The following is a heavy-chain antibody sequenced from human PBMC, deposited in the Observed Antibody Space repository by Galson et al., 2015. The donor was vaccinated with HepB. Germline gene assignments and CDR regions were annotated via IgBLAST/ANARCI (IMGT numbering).Heavy chain of an antibody. CDR3: ARDHSPPDYGDVYYGMDV. CDR2: TYYRSKWYN. J-gene: IGHJ6*02. Sequence: CAISEDSVSSNSAAWNWIRQSPSRGLEWLGRTYYRSKWYNDYAVSVKSRITINPDTSKNQFSLQLNSVTPEDTAVYYCARDHSPPDYGDVYYGMDVWGQGTTVTVSS. D-gene: IGHD4-17*01. V-gene: IGHV6-1*01. CDR1: EDSVSSNSAA.